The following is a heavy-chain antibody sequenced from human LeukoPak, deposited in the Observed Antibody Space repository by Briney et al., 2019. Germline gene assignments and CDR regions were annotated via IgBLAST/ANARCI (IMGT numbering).Heavy chain of an antibody. Sequence: SETLSLTCAVYGGSFSGYYWSWIRQPPGKGLEWIGEINYSGSTNYNPSLKSRVTISVDTSKNQFSLKLSSVTAADTAVYYCARGRTKPPHPFDYWGQGTLVTVSS. CDR2: INYSGST. CDR1: GGSFSGYY. J-gene: IGHJ4*02. V-gene: IGHV4-34*01. CDR3: ARGRTKPPHPFDY. D-gene: IGHD1-14*01.